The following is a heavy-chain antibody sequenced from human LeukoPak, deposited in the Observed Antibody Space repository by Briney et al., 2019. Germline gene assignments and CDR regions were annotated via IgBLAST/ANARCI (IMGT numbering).Heavy chain of an antibody. Sequence: GGSLRLSCVASGFTFSSYAMSWVRQAPGKGLEWVSAISGSGGSTYYADSVKGRFTISRDNSKNTLYLQMNSLRAEDTAVYYCAKGYGSGSYYPYFDYWGQGTLVTVSS. V-gene: IGHV3-23*01. CDR2: ISGSGGST. J-gene: IGHJ4*02. CDR3: AKGYGSGSYYPYFDY. CDR1: GFTFSSYA. D-gene: IGHD3-10*01.